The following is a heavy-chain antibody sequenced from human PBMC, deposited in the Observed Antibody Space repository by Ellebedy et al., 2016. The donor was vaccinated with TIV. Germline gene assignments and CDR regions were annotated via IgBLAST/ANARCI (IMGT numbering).Heavy chain of an antibody. CDR3: TTLGVA. D-gene: IGHD2-15*01. Sequence: GGSLRLXXAASGFTFSSYGMHWVRQAPGKGLEWVGHIKSKVDGGTTDYGAPVKGRFTISRDDSKTTVYLQMNSLETEDTAFYYCTTLGVAWGQGTLVTVSS. CDR1: GFTFSSYG. V-gene: IGHV3-15*01. CDR2: IKSKVDGGTT. J-gene: IGHJ5*02.